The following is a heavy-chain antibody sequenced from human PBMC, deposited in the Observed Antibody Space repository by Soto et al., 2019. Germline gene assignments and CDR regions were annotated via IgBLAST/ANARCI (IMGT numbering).Heavy chain of an antibody. V-gene: IGHV3-23*01. CDR1: GFTFSSYA. Sequence: EVQLLESGGALLQPGGSLRLSCAASGFTFSSYAMNWVRQTPGKGLQWVSAISGSGENTYYADSVKGRSTISRDNSNNILYLHMNGLTVEDTAMYYCAKEPTAVDPRDLFGGNPPADYWGQGTLVTVSS. CDR3: AKEPTAVDPRDLFGGNPPADY. CDR2: ISGSGENT. D-gene: IGHD2-15*01. J-gene: IGHJ4*02.